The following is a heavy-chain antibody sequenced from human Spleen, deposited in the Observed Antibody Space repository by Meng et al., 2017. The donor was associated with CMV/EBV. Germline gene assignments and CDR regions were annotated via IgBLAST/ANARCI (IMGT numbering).Heavy chain of an antibody. V-gene: IGHV3-30*04. J-gene: IGHJ4*02. CDR3: ASDFWSGSSPSGTFDF. Sequence: SGFQFRTYAMHWVRQAPGKGLEWVSIISYDGSNQYYADSVKGRFSISRDNSRNTVSLQMNSLRAEDTAVYYCASDFWSGSSPSGTFDFWGQGTLVTVSS. CDR2: ISYDGSNQ. D-gene: IGHD3-3*01. CDR1: GFQFRTYA.